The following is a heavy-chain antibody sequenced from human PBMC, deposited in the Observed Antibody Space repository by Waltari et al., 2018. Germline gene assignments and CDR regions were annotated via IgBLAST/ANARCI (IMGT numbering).Heavy chain of an antibody. J-gene: IGHJ4*02. CDR2: INAGNGNT. CDR1: GYTFTSYA. CDR3: ARREVGATLDY. D-gene: IGHD1-26*01. V-gene: IGHV1-3*01. Sequence: QVQLVQSGAEVKKPGASVKVSCKASGYTFTSYAMHWVRQAPGQRLEWMGWINAGNGNTKYSQKFQGRVTITRDTSTDTAYMELSSLKASDTAMYYCARREVGATLDYWGQGTLVTVSS.